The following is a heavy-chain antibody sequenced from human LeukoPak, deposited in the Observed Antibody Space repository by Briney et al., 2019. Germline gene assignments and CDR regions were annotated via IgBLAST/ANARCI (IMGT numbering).Heavy chain of an antibody. D-gene: IGHD4-17*01. CDR2: ISYDGSNK. V-gene: IGHV3-30-3*01. CDR1: GFTFSSYA. Sequence: PGGSLRLSCAASGFTFSSYAMHWVRQAPGKGLEWVAVISYDGSNKYYAGSVKGRFTISRDNSKNTLYLQMNSLRAEDTAVYYCAREQYGDYSALDYWGQGTLVTVSS. CDR3: AREQYGDYSALDY. J-gene: IGHJ4*02.